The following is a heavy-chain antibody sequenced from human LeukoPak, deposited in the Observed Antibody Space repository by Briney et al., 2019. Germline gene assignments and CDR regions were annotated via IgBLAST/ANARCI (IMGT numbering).Heavy chain of an antibody. V-gene: IGHV1-69*04. CDR3: ARDGGGVWSGYRHYYYYYMDV. Sequence: GASVKVSCKASGGTFSSYAISWVRQAPGQGLEWMGRIIPILGIANYAQKFQGRVTITADKSTSTAYMELSSLRSEDTAVYYCARDGGGVWSGYRHYYYYYMDVWGKGTTVTVSS. CDR2: IIPILGIA. D-gene: IGHD3-3*01. J-gene: IGHJ6*03. CDR1: GGTFSSYA.